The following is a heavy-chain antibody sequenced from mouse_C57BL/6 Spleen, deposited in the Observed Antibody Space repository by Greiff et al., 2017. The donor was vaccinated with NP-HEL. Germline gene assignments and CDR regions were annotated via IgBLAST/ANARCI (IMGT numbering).Heavy chain of an antibody. CDR1: GYTFTSYW. V-gene: IGHV1-69*01. CDR2: IDPSDSYT. CDR3: ARARYYGSSSSWYFEV. Sequence: QVQLQQPGAELVMPGASVKLSCKASGYTFTSYWMHWVKQRPGQGLEWIGEIDPSDSYTNYNQKFKGKSTLTVDKSSSTAYMQLSSLTSEDSAVYYCARARYYGSSSSWYFEVWGTGTTVTVSS. J-gene: IGHJ1*03. D-gene: IGHD1-1*01.